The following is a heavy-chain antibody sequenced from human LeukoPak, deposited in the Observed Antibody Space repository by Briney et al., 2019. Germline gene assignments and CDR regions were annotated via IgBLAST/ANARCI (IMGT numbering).Heavy chain of an antibody. D-gene: IGHD6-6*01. CDR1: GFTFSSYG. CDR2: ISYDGSNK. Sequence: GRSLRLSCAASGFTFSSYGMHWVRRAPGKGLEWVAVISYDGSNKFYADSVKGRFTTSRDNAKSSLYLQMNSLRAEDTAVYYCAKTLVASPGNTGGPWGQGTLVTVSS. V-gene: IGHV3-30*18. CDR3: AKTLVASPGNTGGP. J-gene: IGHJ5*02.